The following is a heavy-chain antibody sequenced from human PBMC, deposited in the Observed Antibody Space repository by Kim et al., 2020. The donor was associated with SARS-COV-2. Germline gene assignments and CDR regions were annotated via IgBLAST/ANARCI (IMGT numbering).Heavy chain of an antibody. Sequence: ASVKVSCKASGYTFISYAMNWVRQAPGQGLEWMGWINTNTGNPTYAQGFTGRFVFSLDTSVSTAYLQISSLKAEDTAVYYCARDRRTTIIGVVIRNDAFDIWGQGTMVTVSS. D-gene: IGHD3-3*01. CDR1: GYTFISYA. CDR2: INTNTGNP. V-gene: IGHV7-4-1*02. J-gene: IGHJ3*02. CDR3: ARDRRTTIIGVVIRNDAFDI.